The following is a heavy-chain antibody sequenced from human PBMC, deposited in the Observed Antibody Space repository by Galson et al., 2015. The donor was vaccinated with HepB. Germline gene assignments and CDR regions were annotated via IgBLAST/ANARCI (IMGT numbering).Heavy chain of an antibody. CDR2: IYYSGST. V-gene: IGHV4-59*01. Sequence: QVQLQESGPGLVKPSETLSLTCTVPGCSISSYYRSWIRQPPGKGLEWIGYIYYSGSTNYNPSLKSRVTISVDTSKNQFSLKLSSVTAADTAVYYCARGYSSSWYWYFDLWGRGTLVTVSS. J-gene: IGHJ2*01. CDR1: GCSISSYY. D-gene: IGHD6-13*01. CDR3: ARGYSSSWYWYFDL.